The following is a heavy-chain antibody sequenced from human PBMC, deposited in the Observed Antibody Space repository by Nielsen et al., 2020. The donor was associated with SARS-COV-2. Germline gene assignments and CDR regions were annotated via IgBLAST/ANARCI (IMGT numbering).Heavy chain of an antibody. J-gene: IGHJ4*02. CDR3: ARDPPLGYCSSTSCHLFDY. D-gene: IGHD2-2*01. V-gene: IGHV1-69*01. Sequence: WVRQAPGQGLEWMGGIIPIFTTTNYAQKFQGRVTITADESTSTAYMDLNSLTSEDTAVYYCARDPPLGYCSSTSCHLFDYWGQGTLVTVSS. CDR2: IIPIFTTT.